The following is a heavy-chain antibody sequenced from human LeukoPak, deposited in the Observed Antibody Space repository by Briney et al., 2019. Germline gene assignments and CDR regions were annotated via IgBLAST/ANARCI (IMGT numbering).Heavy chain of an antibody. CDR1: GFAFSKYA. CDR2: INSNGGST. D-gene: IGHD2-2*01. V-gene: IGHV3-64D*06. Sequence: GGSLRLSCSASGFAFSKYATHWVRQAPGKGLEYVAGINSNGGSTFYADSVKGRFTMSGDNSKNTLYLQMSSLRAEDTAVYYCVEGTSTKYYYYGMDVWGQGTTVTVSS. CDR3: VEGTSTKYYYYGMDV. J-gene: IGHJ6*02.